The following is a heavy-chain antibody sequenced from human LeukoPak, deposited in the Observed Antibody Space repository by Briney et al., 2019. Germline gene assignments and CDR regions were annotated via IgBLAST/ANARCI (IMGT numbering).Heavy chain of an antibody. CDR2: IYYSGST. D-gene: IGHD3-3*01. CDR1: GGSISSSSYY. J-gene: IGHJ4*02. CDR3: ARQSQCFFGVFIPPPPDY. V-gene: IGHV4-39*01. Sequence: SETLSLTCTVSGGSISSSSYYRGWIRQPPGKGLEWIGSIYYSGSTYYNPSLKSRVTISVDTSKNQFSLKLSSVTAADTAVYYCARQSQCFFGVFIPPPPDYGGRETLVPVPS.